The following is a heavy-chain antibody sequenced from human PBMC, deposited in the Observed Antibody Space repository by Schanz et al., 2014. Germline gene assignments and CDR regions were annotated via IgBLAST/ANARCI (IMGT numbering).Heavy chain of an antibody. CDR3: ARGNNFDYAVAFFNCCCYYMDV. Sequence: QVQLQQWGAGLLKPSETLSLTCAVYGGSFSSNYWSWIRQPPGKGLEWIGQINQSETTNYNPSLKSRVTMAVYASKNQITLKLRSVTAADTAVYYCARGNNFDYAVAFFNCCCYYMDVWGKGTTVTVSS. CDR1: GGSFSSNY. CDR2: INQSETT. J-gene: IGHJ6*03. V-gene: IGHV4-34*02. D-gene: IGHD4-17*01.